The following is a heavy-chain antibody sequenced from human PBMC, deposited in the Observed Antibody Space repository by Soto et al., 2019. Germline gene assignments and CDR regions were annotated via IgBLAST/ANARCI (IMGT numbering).Heavy chain of an antibody. Sequence: GGSLRLSCGGFGFTFSSYEMAWVRQAPGKGLEWVSSISSTTNYIYYGDSMKGRFTISRDNAKNSLYLEMNSLRAEDTAVYYCARESEDLTSNFDYWGQGTLVTVSS. CDR1: GFTFSSYE. V-gene: IGHV3-21*06. J-gene: IGHJ4*02. CDR2: ISSTTNYI. CDR3: ARESEDLTSNFDY.